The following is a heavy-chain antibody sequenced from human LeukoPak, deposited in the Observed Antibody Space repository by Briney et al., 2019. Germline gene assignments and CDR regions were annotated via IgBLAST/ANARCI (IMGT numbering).Heavy chain of an antibody. J-gene: IGHJ6*02. CDR1: GFTFSSYS. D-gene: IGHD4-4*01. V-gene: IGHV3-48*02. CDR3: ARDQTTVTTPRYYYYGMDV. CDR2: ISSSTI. Sequence: GGSLRLSCAASGFTFSSYSMNWVRQAPGKGLEWVSYISSSTIYYADSVKGRFTISRDNAKNSLYLQMNSLRDEDTAVYYCARDQTTVTTPRYYYYGMDVWGQGATVTVSS.